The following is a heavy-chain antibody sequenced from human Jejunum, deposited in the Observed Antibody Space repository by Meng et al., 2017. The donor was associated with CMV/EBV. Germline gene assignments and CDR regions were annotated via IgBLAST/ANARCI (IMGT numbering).Heavy chain of an antibody. Sequence: EVQLVESGGGLVQPGGSLRLVCAASGFTFSSDWMHWVRQAPGKGLEWVSRINTDGRNTNYADSVNGRFTISRDNAKNTLYLQMNSLRVEDTAVYYCARDYYSSGTHWGQGTLVTVSS. CDR1: GFTFSSDW. D-gene: IGHD6-19*01. CDR2: INTDGRNT. J-gene: IGHJ4*02. V-gene: IGHV3-74*01. CDR3: ARDYYSSGTH.